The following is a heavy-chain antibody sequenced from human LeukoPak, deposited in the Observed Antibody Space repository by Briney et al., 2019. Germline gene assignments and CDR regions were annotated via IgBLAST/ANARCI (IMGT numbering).Heavy chain of an antibody. V-gene: IGHV3-23*01. J-gene: IGHJ3*02. CDR3: AKDNYDSSGFLPDAFDI. CDR1: GFTFSSYA. Sequence: GGSLRLSCAASGFTFSSYAMGWVRQAPGKGLGWVSGISGSGGSTYYADSVKGRFTISRDNSKNTLYLQMNSLRAEDTAVYYCAKDNYDSSGFLPDAFDIWGQGTMVTVSS. D-gene: IGHD3-22*01. CDR2: ISGSGGST.